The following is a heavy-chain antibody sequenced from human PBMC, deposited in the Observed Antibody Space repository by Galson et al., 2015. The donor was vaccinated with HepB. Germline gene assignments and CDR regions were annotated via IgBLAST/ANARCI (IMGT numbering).Heavy chain of an antibody. CDR1: GFTFSSYA. CDR2: ISYDGSNK. CDR3: ARDEGIAYLDV. J-gene: IGHJ6*02. Sequence: LRLSCAASGFTFSSYAMHWVRQAPGKGLEWVAVISYDGSNKYYADSVKGRFTISRDNSKNTLYLQMNSLRAEDTAVYYCARDEGIAYLDVWGQGTTVTVSS. V-gene: IGHV3-30*04. D-gene: IGHD6-13*01.